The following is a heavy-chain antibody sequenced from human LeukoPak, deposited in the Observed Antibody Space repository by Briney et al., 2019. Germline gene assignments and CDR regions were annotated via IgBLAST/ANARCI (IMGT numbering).Heavy chain of an antibody. J-gene: IGHJ6*03. CDR3: ARNIAAAGTWDYYYMDV. Sequence: GGSLRLSCAASGFSFSSYSMNWVRQAPGKGLEWVSYISSSSSTIYYADSVKGRFTISRDNAKNSLYLQMNSLRAEDTAVYYCARNIAAAGTWDYYYMDVWGKGTTVTVSS. D-gene: IGHD6-13*01. CDR1: GFSFSSYS. CDR2: ISSSSSTI. V-gene: IGHV3-48*01.